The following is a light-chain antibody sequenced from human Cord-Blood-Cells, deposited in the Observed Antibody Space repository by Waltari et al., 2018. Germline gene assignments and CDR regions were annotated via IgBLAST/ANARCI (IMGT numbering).Light chain of an antibody. J-gene: IGLJ2*01. CDR2: EDN. Sequence: NFMLTQPHSVSESPGKTVTISCTRSSGSIASNYVQWYQQRPGSSPTTGIYEDNQTPCGVPGRFSGAIDSSSNSACLTISGLKTEDEADYCCQSYDSSNQVFGGGTKLTVL. CDR3: QSYDSSNQV. CDR1: SGSIASNY. V-gene: IGLV6-57*01.